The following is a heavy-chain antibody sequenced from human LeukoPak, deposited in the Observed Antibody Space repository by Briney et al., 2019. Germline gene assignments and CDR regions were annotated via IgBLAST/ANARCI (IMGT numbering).Heavy chain of an antibody. CDR2: IYYSGST. J-gene: IGHJ4*02. CDR3: ARHGGGWLRLPFDY. V-gene: IGHV4-39*01. D-gene: IGHD5-12*01. Sequence: PSETLSLTCTVSGGSISSSSYYWGWIRQPPGKGLEWIGSIYYSGSTYYNPSLKSRVTISVDTSKNQFSLKLSSVTAADTAVYYCARHGGGWLRLPFDYWGQGTLVTVSS. CDR1: GGSISSSSYY.